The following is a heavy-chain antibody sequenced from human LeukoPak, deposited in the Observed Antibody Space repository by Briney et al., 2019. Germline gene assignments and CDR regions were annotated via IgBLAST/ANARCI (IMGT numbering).Heavy chain of an antibody. J-gene: IGHJ3*02. CDR2: IYYSGST. CDR1: GGSISSGGYY. D-gene: IGHD3-22*01. Sequence: SQTLSLTCTVSGGSISSGGYYWSWIRQHPGTGLEWLGYIYYSGSTYYNPSLKSRVTISVDTSKNQFSLKLSSVTAADTAVYYCAREDYDSRPGDAFDIWGQGTMVTVSS. CDR3: AREDYDSRPGDAFDI. V-gene: IGHV4-31*03.